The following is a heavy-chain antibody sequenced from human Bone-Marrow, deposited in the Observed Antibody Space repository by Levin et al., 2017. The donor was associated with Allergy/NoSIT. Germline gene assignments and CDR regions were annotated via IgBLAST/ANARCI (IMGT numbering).Heavy chain of an antibody. J-gene: IGHJ1*01. CDR3: ARGSSSRLLFQH. V-gene: IGHV4-34*01. CDR1: GGSFSGYY. CDR2: INHSGST. Sequence: GSLRLSCAVYGGSFSGYYWSWIRQPPGKGLEWIGEINHSGSTNYNPSLKSRVTISIDMSKNQFSLKLSSVTAADTAVYYCARGSSSRLLFQHWGQGTLVTVSS. D-gene: IGHD6-13*01.